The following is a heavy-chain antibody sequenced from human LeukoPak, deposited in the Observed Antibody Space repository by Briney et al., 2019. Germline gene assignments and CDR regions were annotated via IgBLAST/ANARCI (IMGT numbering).Heavy chain of an antibody. V-gene: IGHV1-18*01. CDR2: ISAYNGNT. Sequence: ASVKVSCKASGYTFTSYGISWVRQAPGQGLEWMGWISAYNGNTNYAQKLQGRVTMTTDTSTSTAYMELRSLRSDDTAVYYCASFSYCGGDCADAFDIWGQGTMVTVSS. CDR3: ASFSYCGGDCADAFDI. J-gene: IGHJ3*02. CDR1: GYTFTSYG. D-gene: IGHD2-21*02.